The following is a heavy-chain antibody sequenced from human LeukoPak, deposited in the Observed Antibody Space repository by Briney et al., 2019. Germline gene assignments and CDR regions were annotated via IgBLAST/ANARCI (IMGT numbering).Heavy chain of an antibody. CDR1: GFTFSSYD. Sequence: GGSLRLSCVVSGFTFSSYDMHWVRQAPGKGLEGVAFIRYDERNKNHADSVKGRFTISRDNSKNTLFLQMSSLRTEDTAVYYCAKGGSGSFFDYWGQGTLVTVSS. CDR2: IRYDERNK. V-gene: IGHV3-30*02. D-gene: IGHD1-26*01. CDR3: AKGGSGSFFDY. J-gene: IGHJ4*02.